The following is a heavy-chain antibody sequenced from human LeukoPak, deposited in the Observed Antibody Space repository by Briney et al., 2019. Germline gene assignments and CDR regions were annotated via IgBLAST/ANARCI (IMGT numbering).Heavy chain of an antibody. CDR2: INPNSGGT. Sequence: ASVKVLCKPSGYTFTGYYMHWVRQPPGQGLEWMGWINPNSGGTNYAQKFQGRVTMTRDTSISTAYMELSTLRSDDTAVYYCARDTDSSRSYYFDYWGQGTLVTVSS. CDR1: GYTFTGYY. J-gene: IGHJ4*02. V-gene: IGHV1-2*02. D-gene: IGHD6-19*01. CDR3: ARDTDSSRSYYFDY.